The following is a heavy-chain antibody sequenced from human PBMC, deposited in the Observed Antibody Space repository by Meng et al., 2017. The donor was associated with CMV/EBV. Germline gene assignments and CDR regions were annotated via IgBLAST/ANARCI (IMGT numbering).Heavy chain of an antibody. Sequence: SQTLSLTCAVYGGSFSGYYWSWIRQPPGKGLEWIGEINHSGSTNYNPSLKSRVTISVDTFKNQFSLKLSSVTAADTAVYYCARGAHCSSTSCYNIWGQGTLVTVSS. CDR2: INHSGST. D-gene: IGHD2-2*01. CDR3: ARGAHCSSTSCYNI. V-gene: IGHV4-34*01. J-gene: IGHJ4*02. CDR1: GGSFSGYY.